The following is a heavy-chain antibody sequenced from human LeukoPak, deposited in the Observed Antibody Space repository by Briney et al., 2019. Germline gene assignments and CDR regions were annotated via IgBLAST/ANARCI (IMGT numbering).Heavy chain of an antibody. D-gene: IGHD3-3*01. CDR3: ARGIGAYYDFWSGYLDSDWFDP. Sequence: ASVKVSCKASGYTFTSYYMHWVRQAPGQGLEWMGIINPSGGSTSYAQKFQGRVTMTRDTSTSTVYMELSSLRSEDTAVYYCARGIGAYYDFWSGYLDSDWFDPWGQGTLVTVSS. V-gene: IGHV1-46*01. CDR1: GYTFTSYY. CDR2: INPSGGST. J-gene: IGHJ5*02.